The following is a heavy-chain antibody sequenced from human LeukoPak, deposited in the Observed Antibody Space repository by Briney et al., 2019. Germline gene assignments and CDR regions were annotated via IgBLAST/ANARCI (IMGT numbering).Heavy chain of an antibody. J-gene: IGHJ6*03. CDR3: ARGDLSYGRDYYYYMGV. D-gene: IGHD3-10*01. CDR2: INSDGSST. CDR1: GFTFSSYW. V-gene: IGHV3-74*01. Sequence: PGGALRLSCAASGFTFSSYWMHWVRQAPGKGLVWVSRINSDGSSTSYADPVKGRFTISRDNAKNTVYLQMNSLRAEDTAVYYCARGDLSYGRDYYYYMGVWGKGTTVTISS.